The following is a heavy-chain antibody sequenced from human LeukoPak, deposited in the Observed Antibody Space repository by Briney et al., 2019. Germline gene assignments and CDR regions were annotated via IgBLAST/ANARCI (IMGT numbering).Heavy chain of an antibody. CDR3: TRVGYIDEGIDY. CDR2: IKQDGSKK. J-gene: IGHJ4*02. CDR1: GFPFSSYW. Sequence: GSLRLSCVASGFPFSSYWMTWVRQAPGKGLEWVANIKQDGSKKSYVDSVKGRFTISRDNAKNSLYLQMNSLRAEDTAIYYCTRVGYIDEGIDYWGQGTLVTVSS. V-gene: IGHV3-7*04. D-gene: IGHD5-24*01.